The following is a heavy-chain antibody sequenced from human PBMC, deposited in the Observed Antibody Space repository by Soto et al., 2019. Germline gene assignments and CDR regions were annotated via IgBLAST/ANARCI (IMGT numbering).Heavy chain of an antibody. CDR1: GGSISSYY. Sequence: SETLSLTCTVSGGSISSYYWSWIRQPPGKGLEWIGYIYYSGSTNYNPSLKSRVTISVDTSKNQFSLKLSSVTAADTAVYYCARHRLRRLPFDPWGQGILVTVSS. CDR3: ARHRLRRLPFDP. CDR2: IYYSGST. J-gene: IGHJ5*02. V-gene: IGHV4-59*08. D-gene: IGHD5-12*01.